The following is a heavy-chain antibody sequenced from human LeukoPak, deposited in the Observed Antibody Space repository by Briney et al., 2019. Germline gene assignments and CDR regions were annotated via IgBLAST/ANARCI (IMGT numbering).Heavy chain of an antibody. V-gene: IGHV3-30*02. CDR1: GFTFSDFG. J-gene: IGHJ4*02. CDR3: AKDQAGG. Sequence: GGSLRLSCTASGFTFSDFGMHWVRQAPGKGLEWVAFIQYDGAKDYYADSVRGRFTVSRDNSKNTMYLQMNGLSADDSALYYCAKDQAGGWGQGTLVTVSS. CDR2: IQYDGAKD. D-gene: IGHD6-19*01.